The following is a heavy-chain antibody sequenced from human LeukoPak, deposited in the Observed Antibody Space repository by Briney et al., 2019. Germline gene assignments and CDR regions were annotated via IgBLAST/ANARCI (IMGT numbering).Heavy chain of an antibody. V-gene: IGHV1-18*01. CDR1: GYTFNNFG. CDR2: ISAYNGDT. Sequence: ASVKVSCKASGYTFNNFGISWVRQAPGQGLEWMGWISAYNGDTKYAEKVQDRVTMTTDTSTSTVYMELRSLISDDTAVYYCARDRRARGLWFGEARGYWGQGTQVTVSS. CDR3: ARDRRARGLWFGEARGY. J-gene: IGHJ4*02. D-gene: IGHD3-10*01.